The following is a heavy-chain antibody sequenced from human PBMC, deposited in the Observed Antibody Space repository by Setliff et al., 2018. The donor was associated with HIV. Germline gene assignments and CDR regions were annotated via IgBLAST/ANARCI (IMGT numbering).Heavy chain of an antibody. CDR1: GYSFTNYG. D-gene: IGHD2-15*01. CDR2: ISSYNDNT. J-gene: IGHJ3*02. CDR3: ARDDVGYCSGGSCYHLFDTFDI. V-gene: IGHV1-18*01. Sequence: ASVKVSCKASGYSFTNYGISWVRQAPGQGLEWMGWISSYNDNTNYALNLQGRVTMTTDTSTSTAYMELRSLGSDDTAMYYCARDDVGYCSGGSCYHLFDTFDIWGQGTVVT.